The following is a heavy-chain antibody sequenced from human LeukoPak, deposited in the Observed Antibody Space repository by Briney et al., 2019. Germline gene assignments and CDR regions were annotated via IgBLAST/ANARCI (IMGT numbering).Heavy chain of an antibody. Sequence: GGSLRLSCAASGFTFSNFAMSWVRQAPGKGLEWVSAVSGSGGNTYYADSVKGRFTISRDNSKDTLFLQMNSLRAEDTPVYYCAPYPRGLPANNWSAPWGQGTLVTVSS. D-gene: IGHD4-17*01. CDR1: GFTFSNFA. V-gene: IGHV3-23*01. CDR2: VSGSGGNT. CDR3: APYPRGLPANNWSAP. J-gene: IGHJ5*02.